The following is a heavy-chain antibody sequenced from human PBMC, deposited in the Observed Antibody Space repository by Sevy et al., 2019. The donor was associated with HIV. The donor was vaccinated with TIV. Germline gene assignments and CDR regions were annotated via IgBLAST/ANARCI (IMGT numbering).Heavy chain of an antibody. Sequence: GGSLRLSCAASGFTFYYAWMSWVRQAPGKGLEWVGRIKSKADGGTTEYAAAVKGRFTISRDDSKNTLYLQMNSLKTEDTAIYYCSTDPIIVLLVTDGMDVWRQGTTVTVSS. CDR1: GFTFYYAW. J-gene: IGHJ6*02. CDR2: IKSKADGGTT. CDR3: STDPIIVLLVTDGMDV. D-gene: IGHD2-8*02. V-gene: IGHV3-15*01.